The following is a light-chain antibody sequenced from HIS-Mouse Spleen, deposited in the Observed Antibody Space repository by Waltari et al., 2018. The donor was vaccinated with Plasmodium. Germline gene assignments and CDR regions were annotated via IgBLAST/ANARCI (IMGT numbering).Light chain of an antibody. CDR2: AAS. CDR3: QQLNSYS. CDR1: QGISSY. J-gene: IGKJ4*01. Sequence: DIQLTQSPSFLSASVGDRVTITCRASQGISSYLAWYQQKPGKAPKLLIYAASTLQSGVPSRFSGSGSGTECTLTISSLQPEDFATYYCQQLNSYSFGGGTKVEIK. V-gene: IGKV1-9*01.